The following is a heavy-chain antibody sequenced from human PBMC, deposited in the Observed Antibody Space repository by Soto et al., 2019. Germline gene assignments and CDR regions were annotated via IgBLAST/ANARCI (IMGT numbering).Heavy chain of an antibody. CDR3: AKDTYSRSWYF. CDR1: GFTFTNYL. D-gene: IGHD2-2*01. Sequence: GSLRLSCAASGFTFTNYLMTWVRQAPGKGLEWVSSIDKSGGDTYYADSVKGRFTISRDNSKNTLYLQMNGLRAEDTALYYCAKDTYSRSWYFWGQGTLVTVSS. V-gene: IGHV3-23*05. CDR2: IDKSGGDT. J-gene: IGHJ4*02.